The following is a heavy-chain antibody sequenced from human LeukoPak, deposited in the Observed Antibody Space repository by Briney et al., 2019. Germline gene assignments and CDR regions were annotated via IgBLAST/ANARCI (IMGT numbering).Heavy chain of an antibody. Sequence: SGGSLRLSCAASGFTFSSYWMHWVRQAPGKGLVWVPRLNIDGLTTTYADSVKGRFTISRDNAKNTLYLQMSSLRAEDTAVYYCARSQFGYDLDVWGQGITVTVSS. D-gene: IGHD3-16*01. J-gene: IGHJ6*02. CDR1: GFTFSSYW. CDR3: ARSQFGYDLDV. CDR2: LNIDGLTT. V-gene: IGHV3-74*01.